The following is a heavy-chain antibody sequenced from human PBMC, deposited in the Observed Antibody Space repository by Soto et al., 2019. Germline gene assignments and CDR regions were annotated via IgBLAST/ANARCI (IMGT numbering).Heavy chain of an antibody. CDR3: AKDGIAAARYVAYYYYGMDV. V-gene: IGHV3-30*18. CDR2: ISYDGSNK. Sequence: PGGSLRLSCAASGFTFSSYGMHWVRQAPGKGLEWVAVISYDGSNKYYADSVKGRFTISRDNSKNTLYLQMNSLRAEDTAVYYCAKDGIAAARYVAYYYYGMDVWGQGTTVTVSS. CDR1: GFTFSSYG. D-gene: IGHD6-13*01. J-gene: IGHJ6*02.